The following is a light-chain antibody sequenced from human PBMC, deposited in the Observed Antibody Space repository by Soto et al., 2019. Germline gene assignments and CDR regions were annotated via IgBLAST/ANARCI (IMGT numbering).Light chain of an antibody. Sequence: DIQMTQSPCSLAASVGDSRTITCTSVQVYTNDVGWYQQKPVKAPNRLIYAASTLKTGVPSRFNGSGSGTDFTLTISSLQPEDFATYYCLQRNTYPWTFGQGTRVEIK. CDR3: LQRNTYPWT. J-gene: IGKJ1*01. V-gene: IGKV1-17*01. CDR2: AAS. CDR1: QVYTND.